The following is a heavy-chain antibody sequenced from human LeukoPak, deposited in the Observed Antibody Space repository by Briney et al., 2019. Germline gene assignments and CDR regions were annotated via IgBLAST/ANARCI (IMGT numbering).Heavy chain of an antibody. D-gene: IGHD2-15*01. Sequence: GGSLRLSCAASGFTFSTYWMSWLRPAPGKGLEWVANIKEDGSEKYYGDSVKGRFTISRDNAKNSLYLQMNSLRAEDTAVYYCARDCSGYQWGQGTLVTVSS. V-gene: IGHV3-7*01. J-gene: IGHJ4*02. CDR1: GFTFSTYW. CDR3: ARDCSGYQ. CDR2: IKEDGSEK.